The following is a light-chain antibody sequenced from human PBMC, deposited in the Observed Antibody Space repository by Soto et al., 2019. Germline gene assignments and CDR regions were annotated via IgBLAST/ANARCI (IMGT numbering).Light chain of an antibody. Sequence: EIVMTQSPATLSVSPGERATLSCRASQSVSSYLVWYQQNPGQAPRLLIYGDSTRATGIPARFSGSGSGTEFTLTIGSLQSEDFAVYYCQQFNKWPLTFGGGTKVDIK. CDR1: QSVSSY. J-gene: IGKJ4*01. CDR2: GDS. V-gene: IGKV3-15*01. CDR3: QQFNKWPLT.